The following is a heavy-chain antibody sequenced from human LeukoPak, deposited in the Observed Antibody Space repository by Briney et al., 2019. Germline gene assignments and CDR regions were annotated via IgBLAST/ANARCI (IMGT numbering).Heavy chain of an antibody. Sequence: PLGDVPEKKGYIYYSGSTNYNPSLKSRVTISVDTSKNQFSLKLSSVTAADTSVYYCASHAGISTWSPRIVDYWGQGSLVTVSS. D-gene: IGHD6-13*01. J-gene: IGHJ4*02. CDR2: IYYSGST. CDR3: ASHAGISTWSPRIVDY. V-gene: IGHV4-59*08.